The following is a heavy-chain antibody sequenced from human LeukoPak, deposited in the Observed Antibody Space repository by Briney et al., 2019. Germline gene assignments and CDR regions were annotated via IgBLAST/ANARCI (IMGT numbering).Heavy chain of an antibody. Sequence: GGSLRLSCAASGFTFSSYWMSWVRQAPGKGLEWVANIKQDGSEKYYVDSVKGRFTISRDNAKNSLYLQMNSLRAEDTAVYYCARAGISGGGYCSGGSCYYFDYWGQGTLVTVSS. J-gene: IGHJ4*02. CDR3: ARAGISGGGYCSGGSCYYFDY. D-gene: IGHD2-15*01. CDR1: GFTFSSYW. V-gene: IGHV3-7*03. CDR2: IKQDGSEK.